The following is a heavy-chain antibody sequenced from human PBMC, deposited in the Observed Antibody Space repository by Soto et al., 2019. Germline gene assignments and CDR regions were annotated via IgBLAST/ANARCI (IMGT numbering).Heavy chain of an antibody. CDR1: GFTFSSYS. CDR2: ISSGSTYI. V-gene: IGHV3-21*01. CDR3: ARGGGTGLYSSSWSPPY. J-gene: IGHJ4*02. D-gene: IGHD6-13*01. Sequence: PGGSLRLSCVASGFTFSSYSMNWVRQAPGKGLEWVSSISSGSTYIYYADSMRGRFTISRDNAKNSLNLHMNSLRAEDTALYYCARGGGTGLYSSSWSPPYWGLGTLVTVSS.